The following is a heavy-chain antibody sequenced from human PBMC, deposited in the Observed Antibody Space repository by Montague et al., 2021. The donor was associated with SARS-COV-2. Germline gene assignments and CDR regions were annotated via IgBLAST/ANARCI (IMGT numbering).Heavy chain of an antibody. V-gene: IGHV4-61*02. CDR2: TYTRGGT. J-gene: IGHJ6*02. Sequence: TLSLTCSVSGDSINSGPYFWNWIRKPAGKGLEWIGRTYTRGGTHSNPSLESRVTISTGTSKNQLSLELSSVTVADMAVYYCARGSLFIAPTLLSGMDVWGQGTTVTVSS. CDR3: ARGSLFIAPTLLSGMDV. D-gene: IGHD3-9*01. CDR1: GDSINSGPYF.